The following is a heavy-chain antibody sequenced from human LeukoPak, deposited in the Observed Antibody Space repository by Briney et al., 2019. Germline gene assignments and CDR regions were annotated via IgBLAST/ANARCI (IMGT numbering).Heavy chain of an antibody. D-gene: IGHD1-1*01. CDR3: ARAETTFPTTDYYYYMDV. Sequence: SETLSLTCAVSGGSISRGGYSWSWIRQPPGKELEWIGNIYHSGSTYYNPSLKSRITISVDTSKNQFSLKVSSVTAADTAVYYCARAETTFPTTDYYYYMDVWGKGTTVTVSS. CDR2: IYHSGST. V-gene: IGHV4-30-4*07. CDR1: GGSISRGGYS. J-gene: IGHJ6*03.